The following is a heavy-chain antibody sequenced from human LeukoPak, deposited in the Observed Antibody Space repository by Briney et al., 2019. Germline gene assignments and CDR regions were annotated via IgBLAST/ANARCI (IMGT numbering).Heavy chain of an antibody. J-gene: IGHJ4*02. V-gene: IGHV3-64D*09. CDR3: VKRSGLYFDY. CDR1: GFTFSSYA. D-gene: IGHD1-26*01. Sequence: GGSLRLSCSGSGFTFSSYAIHWVRQVPGKGLQYVSGISSNGGNTYNADSVKGRFTISRDNSKNTVDLQMSSLGAEDTAVYYCVKRSGLYFDYWGQGTLVTVSS. CDR2: ISSNGGNT.